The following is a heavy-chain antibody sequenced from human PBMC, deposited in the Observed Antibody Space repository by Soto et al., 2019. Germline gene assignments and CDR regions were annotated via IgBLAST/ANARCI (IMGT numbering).Heavy chain of an antibody. D-gene: IGHD3-22*01. Sequence: SETLSLTCAVYGGSFSGYYWSWIRQPPGKGLEWIGEINHSGSTNYNPSLKSRVTISVDTSKNQFSLKLSSVTAADTAVYYCVRSRYYYDSSGYQLWGQGTLVTVSS. CDR2: INHSGST. V-gene: IGHV4-34*01. CDR1: GGSFSGYY. CDR3: VRSRYYYDSSGYQL. J-gene: IGHJ4*02.